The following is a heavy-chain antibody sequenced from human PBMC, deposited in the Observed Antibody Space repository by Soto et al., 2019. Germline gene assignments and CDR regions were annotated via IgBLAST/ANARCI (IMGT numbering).Heavy chain of an antibody. D-gene: IGHD3-10*01. CDR2: IYYTGIT. CDR3: ARLRRLAPVSPHYYQSMDV. Sequence: PSETLSLTCTVSGASVSTDCYSWSWIRQPPGKGLEWIGYIYYTGITDYNPSLKSRLTTSLDTSNNQVSLKLRSVTAADAAVYYAARLRRLAPVSPHYYQSMDVCGQGITVPVS. CDR1: GASVSTDCYS. V-gene: IGHV4-61*01. J-gene: IGHJ6*02.